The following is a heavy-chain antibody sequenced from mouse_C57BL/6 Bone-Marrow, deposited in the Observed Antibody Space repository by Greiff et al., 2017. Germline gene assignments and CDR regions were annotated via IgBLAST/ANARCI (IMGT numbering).Heavy chain of an antibody. V-gene: IGHV1-18*01. J-gene: IGHJ2*01. Sequence: VQLQQSGPELVKPGASVKIPCKASGYTFTDYNMDWVKQSHGKSLEWIGDINPNNGGTIYNQKFKGKATLTVDKSSSTAYMELRSLTSEDTAVYYCARWDYGSPYYFDYWGQGTTLTVSS. D-gene: IGHD1-1*01. CDR2: INPNNGGT. CDR1: GYTFTDYN. CDR3: ARWDYGSPYYFDY.